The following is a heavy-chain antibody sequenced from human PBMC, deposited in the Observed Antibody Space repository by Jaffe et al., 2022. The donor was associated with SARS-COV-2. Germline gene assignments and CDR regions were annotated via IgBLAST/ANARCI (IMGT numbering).Heavy chain of an antibody. CDR2: IYYSGST. CDR1: GGSISSYY. V-gene: IGHV4-59*01. Sequence: QVQLQESGPGLVKPSETLSLTCTVSGGSISSYYWSWIRQPPGKGLEWIGYIYYSGSTNYNPSLKSRVTISVDTSKNQFSLKLSSVTAADTAVYYCARLGEYRGGFPYYFDYWGQGTLVTVSS. J-gene: IGHJ4*02. CDR3: ARLGEYRGGFPYYFDY. D-gene: IGHD3-16*01.